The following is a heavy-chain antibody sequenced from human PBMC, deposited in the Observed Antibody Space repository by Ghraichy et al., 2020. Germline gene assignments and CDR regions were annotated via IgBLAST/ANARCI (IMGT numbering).Heavy chain of an antibody. CDR3: ARTGVRGDYAPVYPTRYFDL. D-gene: IGHD4-17*01. J-gene: IGHJ2*01. CDR1: GGSISSSNW. CDR2: IYHSGST. V-gene: IGHV4-4*02. Sequence: SETLSLTCAVSGGSISSSNWWSWVRQPPGKGLEWIGEIYHSGSTNYNPSLNSRVTISVDKSKNQFSLKLSSVTAADTAVYYCARTGVRGDYAPVYPTRYFDLWGRGTLVTVSS.